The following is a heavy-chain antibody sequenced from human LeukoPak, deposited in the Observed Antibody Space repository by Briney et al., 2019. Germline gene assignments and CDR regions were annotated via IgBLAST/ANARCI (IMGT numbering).Heavy chain of an antibody. D-gene: IGHD3-22*01. CDR3: ARDLYYYDSSAYPPTWFDP. CDR2: IYHGGSP. Sequence: SETLSLTCTVSGYFISSGYYWGWIRQPPGKGLEWVGSIYHGGSPYYNPSLKSRVTISVDTSTNRFSLKLNSVTAVDTAVYYCARDLYYYDSSAYPPTWFDPWGQGILVTVSS. CDR1: GYFISSGYY. V-gene: IGHV4-38-2*02. J-gene: IGHJ5*02.